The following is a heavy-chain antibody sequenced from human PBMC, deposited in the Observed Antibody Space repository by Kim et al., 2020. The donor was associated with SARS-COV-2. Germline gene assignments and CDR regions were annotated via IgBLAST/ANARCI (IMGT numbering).Heavy chain of an antibody. J-gene: IGHJ3*02. Sequence: SETLSLTCTVSGGSISSYYWSWIRQPPGKGLEWIRYIYYSGSTNYNPSLKSRVTISVDTSKNQFSLKLSSVTAADTAVYYCARVGYCGGDCYLGVDAFDIWGQGTMVTVSS. CDR2: IYYSGST. V-gene: IGHV4-59*01. CDR3: ARVGYCGGDCYLGVDAFDI. D-gene: IGHD2-21*01. CDR1: GGSISSYY.